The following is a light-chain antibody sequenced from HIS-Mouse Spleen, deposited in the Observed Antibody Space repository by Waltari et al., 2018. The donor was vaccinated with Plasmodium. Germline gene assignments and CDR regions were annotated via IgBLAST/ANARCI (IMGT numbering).Light chain of an antibody. Sequence: QSVLTQPPSASGTPGQRVTISCSGSSSNIGSNTVNWYQQLPGTAPKLLIYSNNQRPSGVPDRFSGSKSGTSAISGLQSEDEADYYCAAWDDSLNGPVFGGGTKLTVL. CDR3: AAWDDSLNGPV. CDR2: SNN. V-gene: IGLV1-44*01. J-gene: IGLJ2*01. CDR1: SSNIGSNT.